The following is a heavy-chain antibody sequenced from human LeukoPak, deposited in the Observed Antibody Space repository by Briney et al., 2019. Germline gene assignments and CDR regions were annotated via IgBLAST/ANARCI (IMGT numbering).Heavy chain of an antibody. CDR3: TTGGQVDY. CDR1: GFTFSNAW. J-gene: IGHJ4*02. V-gene: IGHV3-15*04. Sequence: GGSLRLSCAASGFTFSNAWMSWVRQAPGKGLEWVGRIESKTDGGTTDYAAPVKGRFTISRDDSKNTLYLQMNSLKTEDTAVYYCTTGGQVDYWGQGTLVTVSS. CDR2: IESKTDGGTT.